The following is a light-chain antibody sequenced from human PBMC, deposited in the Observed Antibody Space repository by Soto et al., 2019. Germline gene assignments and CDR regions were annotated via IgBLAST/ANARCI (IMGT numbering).Light chain of an antibody. CDR3: QQYGISPRT. CDR1: QSVRSNH. CDR2: GAS. Sequence: EIVLTQSPGTLSLSPGERVTLSCRASQSVRSNHLAWYQQKPGQAPRLLIYGASNRATGIPDRFSGSGSGTDFTLTISRLEPEDFAVYYCQQYGISPRTFGQGTKLEIK. J-gene: IGKJ2*01. V-gene: IGKV3-20*01.